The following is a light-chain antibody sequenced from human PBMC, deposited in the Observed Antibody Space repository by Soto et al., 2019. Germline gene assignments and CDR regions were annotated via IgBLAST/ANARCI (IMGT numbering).Light chain of an antibody. Sequence: QSALTQPASVSGSPGQSIAISCTGTSSDVGSYDRLSRYQQHPGRAPTLVIYEVNKRPSGVSDRFSGSKSGNTASLTISGLQAEDEADYYCCSSVGSPNWVFGGGTKLTVL. CDR3: CSSVGSPNWV. CDR2: EVN. J-gene: IGLJ3*02. CDR1: SSDVGSYDR. V-gene: IGLV2-23*02.